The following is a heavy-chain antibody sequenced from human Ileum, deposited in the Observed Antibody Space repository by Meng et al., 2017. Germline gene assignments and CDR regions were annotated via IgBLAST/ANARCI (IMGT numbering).Heavy chain of an antibody. CDR1: GFTFKSYA. CDR3: ARPLVTVARTRWFDP. Sequence: GGSLRLSCAASGFTFKSYAMSWFRQSPGRGLEWVSAIDSGSGGTHYADSVKGRFSISRDDSKNTLFLQMSSLRAEDTAVYYCARPLVTVARTRWFDPWGQGNQVTVSS. J-gene: IGHJ5*01. CDR2: IDSGSGGT. V-gene: IGHV3-23*01. D-gene: IGHD6-19*01.